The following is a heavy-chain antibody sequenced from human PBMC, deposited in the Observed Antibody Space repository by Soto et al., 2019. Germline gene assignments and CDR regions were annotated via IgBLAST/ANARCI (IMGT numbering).Heavy chain of an antibody. CDR2: GGSGGST. D-gene: IGHD3-16*01. J-gene: IGHJ6*03. CDR3: VKFRGRAYHYYYMDV. Sequence: DVQLLESGGGLAPRGGYLRLSCAASGFSFSTYGMTWVRQAPGKGLEWVSYGGSGGSTYYADSVKDRFTISRDNSKNTLYLQMNSLRAEDTAVYYCVKFRGRAYHYYYMDVWGNGTTVTVSS. CDR1: GFSFSTYG. V-gene: IGHV3-23*01.